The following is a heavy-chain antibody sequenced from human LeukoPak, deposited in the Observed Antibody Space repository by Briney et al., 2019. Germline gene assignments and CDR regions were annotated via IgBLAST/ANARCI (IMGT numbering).Heavy chain of an antibody. CDR3: ARDKTPYCGGECFAFDI. D-gene: IGHD2-21*01. CDR1: GFTFSSYE. V-gene: IGHV3-48*03. Sequence: GGSLRLSCAASGFTFSSYEMNWVRQAPGKGLEWVSYITRSGSTIYYADSVKGRYTISRDNAKNSLYLQMNSLRAEDTAVYYCARDKTPYCGGECFAFDIWGQGTMVTVSS. CDR2: ITRSGSTI. J-gene: IGHJ3*02.